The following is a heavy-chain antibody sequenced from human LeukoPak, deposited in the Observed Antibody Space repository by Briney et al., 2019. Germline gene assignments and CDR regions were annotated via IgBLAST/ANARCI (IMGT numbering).Heavy chain of an antibody. Sequence: SEPLSLTCAVYGGSFSGYYWSWIRQPPGKGLEWIGEINHSGSTNYNPSLKSRVTISVDTSKNQFSLKLSSVTAADTAVYYCARPRDSSSLFDYWGQGTLVTVSS. J-gene: IGHJ4*02. CDR3: ARPRDSSSLFDY. CDR2: INHSGST. V-gene: IGHV4-34*01. D-gene: IGHD6-13*01. CDR1: GGSFSGYY.